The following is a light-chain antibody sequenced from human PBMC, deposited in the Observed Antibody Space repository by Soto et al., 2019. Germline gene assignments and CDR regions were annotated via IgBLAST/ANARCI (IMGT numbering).Light chain of an antibody. J-gene: IGLJ1*01. Sequence: QYALAQPASVSGSPGQSITISCSGSRSDVGSYNLVSWFQHHPGKVPKLMIYEATKRPSGVSNRFSGSKSGNTASLTISGLQAEDEADYYCWSYAGGAYVFGTGTKVTVL. V-gene: IGLV2-23*01. CDR2: EAT. CDR3: WSYAGGAYV. CDR1: RSDVGSYNL.